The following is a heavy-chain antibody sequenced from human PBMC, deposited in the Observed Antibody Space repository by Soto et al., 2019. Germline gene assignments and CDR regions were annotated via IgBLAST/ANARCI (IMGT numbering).Heavy chain of an antibody. CDR2: IYYSGST. Sequence: SETLSLTCTVSGGSISSYYWSWVRQPPGKGLEWIGYIYYSGSTNYNPSLKSRVTISVDTSKNQFSLKLSSVTAADPAVYYCARDRYYYDSCGYGVYYYYGMDVWGQGTMVIVS. CDR3: ARDRYYYDSCGYGVYYYYGMDV. J-gene: IGHJ6*02. CDR1: GGSISSYY. D-gene: IGHD3-22*01. V-gene: IGHV4-59*01.